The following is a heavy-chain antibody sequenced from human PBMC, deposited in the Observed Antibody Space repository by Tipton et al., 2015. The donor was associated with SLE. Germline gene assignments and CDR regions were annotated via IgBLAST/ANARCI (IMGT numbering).Heavy chain of an antibody. J-gene: IGHJ4*02. V-gene: IGHV4-61*08. CDR2: VTQSGST. D-gene: IGHD1-1*01. CDR1: GDSISSGGYY. CDR3: ARALWKGGDY. Sequence: TLSLTCTVSGDSISSGGYYWSWIRQPPGKGLEWIGEVTQSGSTNHNPSLKSRVTISVDTSKNQLSLKLSAVTAADTAVYYCARALWKGGDYWGQGTLVTVSS.